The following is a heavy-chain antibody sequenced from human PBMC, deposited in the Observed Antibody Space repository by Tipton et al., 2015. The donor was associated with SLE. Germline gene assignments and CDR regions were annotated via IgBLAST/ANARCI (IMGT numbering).Heavy chain of an antibody. CDR1: GYSFTTYG. V-gene: IGHV1-18*01. CDR3: ARANRGDAFDI. Sequence: QLVQSGPEVKKPGDSVKVSCKASGYSFTTYGFSWVRQAPGQGLEWMGWISAFNGYTNFAQKFQDRVTMTIEPSTDTAYMELRSLRSDDTAVYYCARANRGDAFDIWGQGTMVTVSS. J-gene: IGHJ3*02. D-gene: IGHD2/OR15-2a*01. CDR2: ISAFNGYT.